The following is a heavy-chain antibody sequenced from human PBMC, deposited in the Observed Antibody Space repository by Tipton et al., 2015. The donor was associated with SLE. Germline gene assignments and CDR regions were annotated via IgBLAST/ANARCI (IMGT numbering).Heavy chain of an antibody. CDR1: GGSISRYY. D-gene: IGHD5-12*01. CDR2: ISYSGST. Sequence: LRLSCTVSGGSISRYYWGWIRQPPGKGLEWIGYISYSGSTNYNPSLKSRVTISEDTSKTQFSLKLSSVSAADTAVYYCARWVSGYADYWGQGTLVTVSS. J-gene: IGHJ4*02. V-gene: IGHV4-59*01. CDR3: ARWVSGYADY.